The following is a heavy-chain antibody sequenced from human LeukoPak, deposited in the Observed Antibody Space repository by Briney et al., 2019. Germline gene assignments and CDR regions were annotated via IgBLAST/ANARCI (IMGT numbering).Heavy chain of an antibody. D-gene: IGHD1-14*01. CDR3: AKGRKSYYYGMDV. Sequence: PGGSLRLSCAASGFTFSMYAMNWVRQAPGKGLEWVSGNSGSGGSTYYADSVKGRFTTSRDNSKNTLYLQMNSLRAEDTAVYHCAKGRKSYYYGMDVWGQGTTVTVSS. V-gene: IGHV3-23*01. J-gene: IGHJ6*02. CDR1: GFTFSMYA. CDR2: NSGSGGST.